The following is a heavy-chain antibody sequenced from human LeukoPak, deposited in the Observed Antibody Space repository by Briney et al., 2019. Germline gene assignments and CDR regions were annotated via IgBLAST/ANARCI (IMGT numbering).Heavy chain of an antibody. CDR2: ISAYNGNT. Sequence: ASVKVSCKASGYTFTSYGISWVRQXPGQGXEWMGWISAYNGNTNYAQKLQGRVTMTTDTSTSTAYMELRSLRSDDTAVYYCARDADPGEPNYYYYGMDVWGQGTTVTVSS. CDR3: ARDADPGEPNYYYYGMDV. J-gene: IGHJ6*02. D-gene: IGHD7-27*01. V-gene: IGHV1-18*01. CDR1: GYTFTSYG.